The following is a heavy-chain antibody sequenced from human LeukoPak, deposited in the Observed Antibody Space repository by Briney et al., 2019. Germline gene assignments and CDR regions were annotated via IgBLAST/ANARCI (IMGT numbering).Heavy chain of an antibody. CDR1: GYTFTSYD. D-gene: IGHD4-17*01. Sequence: ASVKVSCKASGYTFTSYDISWVRQAPGQGLEWMGWISAYNGNTNYAQKLQGRVTMTTDTSTSTAYMELRSLRSDDTAVYYCARVDYGDHAQGLWGQGTLVTVSS. CDR2: ISAYNGNT. J-gene: IGHJ4*02. V-gene: IGHV1-18*01. CDR3: ARVDYGDHAQGL.